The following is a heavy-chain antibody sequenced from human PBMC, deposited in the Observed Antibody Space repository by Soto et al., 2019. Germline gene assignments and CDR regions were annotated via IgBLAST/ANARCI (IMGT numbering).Heavy chain of an antibody. J-gene: IGHJ6*02. CDR3: ARDGLSDGYNLPYYYYGMDV. V-gene: IGHV1-69*13. D-gene: IGHD2-21*01. CDR1: GGTFSSYA. Sequence: SVKVSCKASGGTFSSYAISWGRQAPGQGLEWMGGIIPIFGTANYAQKFQGRVTITADESTSTAYMELSSLRSEDTAVYYCARDGLSDGYNLPYYYYGMDVWGQGTTVTVSS. CDR2: IIPIFGTA.